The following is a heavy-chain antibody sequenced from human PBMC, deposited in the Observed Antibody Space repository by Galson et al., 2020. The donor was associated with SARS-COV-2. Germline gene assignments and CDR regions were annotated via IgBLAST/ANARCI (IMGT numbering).Heavy chain of an antibody. V-gene: IGHV5-10-1*01. CDR2: IDPGDSYT. D-gene: IGHD3-22*01. CDR1: GYSFSSYW. Sequence: HGESLKISCKGSGYSFSSYWISWVRQMPGTGLEWMGRIDPGDSYTNYSPSFQGHVTISADKDINTAYLQWSSLKASDTAMYYCVRGYYDSSGYYRDGFDISGQGTKVTVSS. CDR3: VRGYYDSSGYYRDGFDI. J-gene: IGHJ3*02.